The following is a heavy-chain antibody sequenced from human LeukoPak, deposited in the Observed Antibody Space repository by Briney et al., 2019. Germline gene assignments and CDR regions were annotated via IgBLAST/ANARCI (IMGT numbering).Heavy chain of an antibody. CDR3: ARDSGPYYYGSGSYHSDY. V-gene: IGHV3-48*04. CDR1: GFTFSSYS. D-gene: IGHD3-10*01. J-gene: IGHJ4*02. Sequence: GGSLRLSCAASGFTFSSYSMNWVRQAPGKGLEWVSYISSSSSTIYYADSVKGRFTISRDNAKNSLYLQMNSLRAEDTAVYYCARDSGPYYYGSGSYHSDYWGQGTLVTVSS. CDR2: ISSSSSTI.